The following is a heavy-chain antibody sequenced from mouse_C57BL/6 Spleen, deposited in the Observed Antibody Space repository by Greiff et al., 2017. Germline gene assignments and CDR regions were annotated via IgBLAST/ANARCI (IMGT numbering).Heavy chain of an antibody. CDR1: GFTFSSYT. CDR2: ISGGGGNT. Sequence: DVHLVESGGGLVKPGGSLKLSCAASGFTFSSYTMSWVRQTPEKRLEWVATISGGGGNTYYPDSVKGRFTISRDNAKNTLYLQMSSLRSEDTALYYCARQGGNYLYWYFDVWGTGTTVTVSS. J-gene: IGHJ1*03. D-gene: IGHD2-1*01. V-gene: IGHV5-9*01. CDR3: ARQGGNYLYWYFDV.